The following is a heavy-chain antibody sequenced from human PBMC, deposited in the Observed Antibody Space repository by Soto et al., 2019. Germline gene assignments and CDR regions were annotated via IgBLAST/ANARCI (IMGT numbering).Heavy chain of an antibody. Sequence: EVQLVESGGGLLKPGGSLRLSCVVSGFTFSGAWMTWVRQAPGKGLEWVGRIKRKIDGETTDYAAPVKGRFTISRDDSKSTLYLQMNSLRTEDTAMYYCTIGTGLNEFDYWGQGALVTVSS. CDR1: GFTFSGAW. J-gene: IGHJ4*02. CDR2: IKRKIDGETT. D-gene: IGHD1-1*01. V-gene: IGHV3-15*01. CDR3: TIGTGLNEFDY.